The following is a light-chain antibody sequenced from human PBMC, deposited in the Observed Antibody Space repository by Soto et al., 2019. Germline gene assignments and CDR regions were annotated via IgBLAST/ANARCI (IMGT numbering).Light chain of an antibody. V-gene: IGKV2-28*01. CDR3: MQALQTRNT. Sequence: DIVMTQSPLSLPVTPGEPASISCRSSQSLLHSNGYNYLDWYLQKPGQSPQLLIYLGSNRASGVHKRFSGNGSGTDFTLKNSRVEAEDVGVYYCMQALQTRNTFGQGTKLEIK. CDR1: QSLLHSNGYNY. CDR2: LGS. J-gene: IGKJ2*01.